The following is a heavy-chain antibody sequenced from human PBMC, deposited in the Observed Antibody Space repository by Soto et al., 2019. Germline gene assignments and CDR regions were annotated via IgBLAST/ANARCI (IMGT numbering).Heavy chain of an antibody. CDR3: ARDPDELDY. CDR2: ISRTGSYI. V-gene: IGHV3-48*04. J-gene: IGHJ4*02. Sequence: EVQLVESGGGLVQPGGSLRLSCAASGFPLSSYSMNWVRQVPGRGLEWGSYISRTGSYIHYAVSVKGRFTISRDNAKNSLFLQMDSLRVEDKAVYYCARDPDELDYWGQGTLFTVSS. CDR1: GFPLSSYS.